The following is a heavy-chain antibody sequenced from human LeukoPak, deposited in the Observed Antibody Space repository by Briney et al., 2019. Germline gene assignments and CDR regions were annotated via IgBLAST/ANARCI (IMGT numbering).Heavy chain of an antibody. D-gene: IGHD2-2*01. CDR1: GFTFSSYG. CDR2: IWYDGSNK. CDR3: ARDWGYCSRTRCYSGRRPKTYGMDV. Sequence: PGRSLRLSCAASGFTFSSYGMHWVRQAPGKGLEWVAVIWYDGSNKYYADSVKGRFTISRDNSKNTLYLQMNSLRAEDTAVYYCARDWGYCSRTRCYSGRRPKTYGMDVWGQGTTVTVSS. J-gene: IGHJ6*02. V-gene: IGHV3-33*01.